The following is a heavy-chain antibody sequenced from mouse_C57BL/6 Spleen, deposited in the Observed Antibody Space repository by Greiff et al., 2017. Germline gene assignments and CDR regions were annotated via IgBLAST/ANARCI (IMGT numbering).Heavy chain of an antibody. D-gene: IGHD2-4*01. J-gene: IGHJ4*01. CDR3: ARRDYDEYYYAMDY. Sequence: DVHLVESGGDLVKPGGSLKLSCAASGFTFSSYGMSWVRQTPDKRLEWVATISSGGSYTYYPDSVQGRFTISRDNAKNALYLQMSSLKSEDTAKYDCARRDYDEYYYAMDYWGQGTSVTVSS. CDR1: GFTFSSYG. V-gene: IGHV5-6*01. CDR2: ISSGGSYT.